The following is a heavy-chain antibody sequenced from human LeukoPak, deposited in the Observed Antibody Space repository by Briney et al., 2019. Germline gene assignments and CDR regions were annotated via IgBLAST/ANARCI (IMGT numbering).Heavy chain of an antibody. J-gene: IGHJ4*02. CDR3: AREYSGFDY. V-gene: IGHV4-61*01. CDR2: IYYHGST. D-gene: IGHD6-13*01. CDR1: GDPISSNSNYQ. Sequence: SETLSLTCTVSGDPISSNSNYQWSWIRQPPGKGLEWIGYIYYHGSTNYNPSLKSPVTFSVDTSKNQFSLKLRSVTAADTAVYYCAREYSGFDYWGQGTLVTVSS.